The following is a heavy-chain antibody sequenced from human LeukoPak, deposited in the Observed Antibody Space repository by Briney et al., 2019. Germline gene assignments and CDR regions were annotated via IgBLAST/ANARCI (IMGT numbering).Heavy chain of an antibody. CDR2: IIPNSGGT. Sequence: ASVKVSCKASGYTFTGYYMHWVRQAPGQGLEWMGWIIPNSGGTNYAQNFQGRVSMTRDTSITTAYMELSRLRSDDTAVYYCARVVRSGLGASPYWGQGTLVTVSS. CDR1: GYTFTGYY. J-gene: IGHJ4*02. V-gene: IGHV1-2*02. CDR3: ARVVRSGLGASPY. D-gene: IGHD1-26*01.